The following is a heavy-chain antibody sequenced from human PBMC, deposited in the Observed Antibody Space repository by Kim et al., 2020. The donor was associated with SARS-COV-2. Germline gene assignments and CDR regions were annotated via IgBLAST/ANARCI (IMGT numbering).Heavy chain of an antibody. Sequence: GGSLRLSCAASGFTFSNYWMSWVRQAPGKGLEWVANIKQDGSEKYYVDSVKGRFTISRDKAKNSLYLQMNSLRAEDTAVYFCARGSDRDSSSSSRTDYWGQGTLVTVSS. CDR1: GFTFSNYW. D-gene: IGHD6-6*01. CDR3: ARGSDRDSSSSSRTDY. J-gene: IGHJ4*02. V-gene: IGHV3-7*04. CDR2: IKQDGSEK.